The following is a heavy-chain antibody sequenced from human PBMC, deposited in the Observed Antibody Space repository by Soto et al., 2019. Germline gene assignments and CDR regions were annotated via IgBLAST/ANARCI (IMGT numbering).Heavy chain of an antibody. CDR1: GYALTALS. CDR2: FDPEDGER. D-gene: IGHD2-15*01. CDR3: ASENLNHSLDV. V-gene: IGHV1-24*01. J-gene: IGHJ6*04. Sequence: ASVKVSCKVSGYALTALSMVWVRPAPGKGLEWMGSFDPEDGERTYAQHFQGRVTMNEDTSKDTAYMELSSLRSDDTAVYYCASENLNHSLDVCGKGTTVTVFS.